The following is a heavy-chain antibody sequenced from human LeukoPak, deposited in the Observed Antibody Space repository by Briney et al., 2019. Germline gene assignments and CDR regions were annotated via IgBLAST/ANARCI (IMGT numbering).Heavy chain of an antibody. CDR2: ISGSGDST. V-gene: IGHV3-23*01. J-gene: IGHJ4*02. Sequence: GGSLRLSCAASGFTFSNAWMSWVRQAPGRGLEWVSGISGSGDSTYYIDSVKGRFTISRDNSKHTLYLQMHSLRAEDSALYYCAKGVNMAHPHYFDYWGQGTPVTVSS. D-gene: IGHD4/OR15-4a*01. CDR3: AKGVNMAHPHYFDY. CDR1: GFTFSNAW.